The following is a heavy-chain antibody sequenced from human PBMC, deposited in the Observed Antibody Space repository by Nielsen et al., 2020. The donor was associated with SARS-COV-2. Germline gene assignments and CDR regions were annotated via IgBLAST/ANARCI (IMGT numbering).Heavy chain of an antibody. J-gene: IGHJ4*02. CDR2: INPNSGGT. CDR1: GYTFTGYY. Sequence: ASVKVSCKASGYTFTGYYMHWVRQAPGQGLEWMGRINPNSGGTNYAQKFQGRVTMTRDTSISTAYMELSRLRSEDTAVYYCARGGATVDTAMVTLYWGQGTLVTVSS. D-gene: IGHD5-18*01. CDR3: ARGGATVDTAMVTLY. V-gene: IGHV1-2*06.